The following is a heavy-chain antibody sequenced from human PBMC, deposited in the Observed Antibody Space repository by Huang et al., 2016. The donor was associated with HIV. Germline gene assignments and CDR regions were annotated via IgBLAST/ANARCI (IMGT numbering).Heavy chain of an antibody. D-gene: IGHD3-22*01. V-gene: IGHV4-59*11. Sequence: QVQLQESGPGLVKPSETLSLTCTVSDGSISRHFWSWIRQPPGKGLEWIATINPSGRSNYNPSLESRVTLSKDASKEQLSLKLQSVTAADTAVYYCARDGAYQYDSRAYYRDFWGQGTLVTVSS. CDR3: ARDGAYQYDSRAYYRDF. CDR1: DGSISRHF. J-gene: IGHJ4*02. CDR2: INPSGRS.